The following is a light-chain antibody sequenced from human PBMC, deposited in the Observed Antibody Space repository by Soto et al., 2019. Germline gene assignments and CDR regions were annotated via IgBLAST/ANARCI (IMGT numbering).Light chain of an antibody. CDR2: DTS. CDR1: QSVVSF. Sequence: DIVLTQSPATLSLSPGERATLSCRASQSVVSFLAWYQHKPGQAPRLLIYDTSNRATGIPARFSGSGSGTDFTLTISSLEPEDFAVYYCQQRSNWPPTFGQGTKVELK. CDR3: QQRSNWPPT. V-gene: IGKV3-11*01. J-gene: IGKJ1*01.